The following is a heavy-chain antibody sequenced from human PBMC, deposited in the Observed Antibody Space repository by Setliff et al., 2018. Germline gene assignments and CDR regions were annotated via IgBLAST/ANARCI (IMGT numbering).Heavy chain of an antibody. CDR1: GGSISSYY. J-gene: IGHJ4*02. CDR3: ARLRGAFDY. CDR2: IYYSGST. V-gene: IGHV4-59*01. D-gene: IGHD3-16*01. Sequence: ETLSLTCTVSGGSISSYYWSWIRQPPGKRLEWIGYIYYSGSTNYNPSLESRVAISVDTSKNQFSLRLNSATAADTAVYYCARLRGAFDYWGQGTLVTVSS.